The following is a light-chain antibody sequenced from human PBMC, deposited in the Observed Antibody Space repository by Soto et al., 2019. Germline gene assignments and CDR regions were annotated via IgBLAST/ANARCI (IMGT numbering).Light chain of an antibody. CDR3: QQYDNLPPYT. CDR1: LDISNY. J-gene: IGKJ2*01. CDR2: DAS. V-gene: IGKV1-33*01. Sequence: DIQMTQSPSSLSASVGDRVTINCQASLDISNYLNWYQQKPGKAPKLLIYDASNLETGVPSRFSGSGSGTDFTFTISSLQPEDIATYYCQQYDNLPPYTFGQGTKLEIK.